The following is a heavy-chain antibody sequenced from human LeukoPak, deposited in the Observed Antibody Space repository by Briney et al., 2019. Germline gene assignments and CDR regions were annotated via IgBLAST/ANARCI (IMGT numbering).Heavy chain of an antibody. CDR3: ARVLFARDGYHDAFDI. Sequence: GGSLRLSCAASGFTFSSYGMHWVRQAPGKGLEWVAFIRYDGSNKYYADSVKGRFTISRDNSKNTLYLQMNSLRAEDTAVYYCARVLFARDGYHDAFDIWGQGTMVTVSS. CDR2: IRYDGSNK. D-gene: IGHD5-24*01. CDR1: GFTFSSYG. V-gene: IGHV3-30*02. J-gene: IGHJ3*02.